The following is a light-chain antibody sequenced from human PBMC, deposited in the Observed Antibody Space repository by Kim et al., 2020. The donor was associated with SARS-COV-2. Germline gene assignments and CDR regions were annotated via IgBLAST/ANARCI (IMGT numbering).Light chain of an antibody. Sequence: DIVMTQSPLSLPVTHGEPASISCRSSQSLLHSNGYNYLDWYLQKPGQSPQLLIYLGSNRASGVPDRFSGSGSGTDFTLKISRVEAEDVGVYYCMQAVQTPLTFGGGTKLEIK. J-gene: IGKJ4*01. CDR2: LGS. CDR3: MQAVQTPLT. V-gene: IGKV2-28*01. CDR1: QSLLHSNGYNY.